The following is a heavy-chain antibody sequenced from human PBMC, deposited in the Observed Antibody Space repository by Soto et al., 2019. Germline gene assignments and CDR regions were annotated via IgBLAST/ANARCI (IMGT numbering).Heavy chain of an antibody. V-gene: IGHV4-39*01. CDR1: GGSISSGPYS. D-gene: IGHD2-2*01. Sequence: QVQLQESGPGLVKPSETLSLTCTVSGGSISSGPYSWGWIRQPPGEGLEWIGTFHYSENTYYNPSLESRVTISVDTSKNQFSLKVTSVTVAGTAMYYCARLGGFCSSTSCYGFYGMDVWGQGTTVIVSS. CDR3: ARLGGFCSSTSCYGFYGMDV. CDR2: FHYSENT. J-gene: IGHJ6*02.